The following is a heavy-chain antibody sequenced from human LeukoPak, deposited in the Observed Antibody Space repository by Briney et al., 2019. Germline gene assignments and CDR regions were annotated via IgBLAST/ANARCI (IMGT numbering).Heavy chain of an antibody. D-gene: IGHD4-17*01. V-gene: IGHV3-74*01. Sequence: GGSLRLSCAASGFSFSSYWLHWVRQAPGKGLVWGSRVNSDGSSTNYADSVEGRFTVSRDNAKNTLFLQMNSLRVADTALYYCVSGDYGNYWGQRTLVTVSS. CDR1: GFSFSSYW. J-gene: IGHJ4*02. CDR3: VSGDYGNY. CDR2: VNSDGSST.